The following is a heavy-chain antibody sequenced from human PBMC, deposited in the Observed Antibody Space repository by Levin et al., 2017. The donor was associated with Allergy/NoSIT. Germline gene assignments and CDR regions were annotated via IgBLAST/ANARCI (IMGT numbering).Heavy chain of an antibody. CDR2: IYYSGST. CDR3: ARAYIPGGNLFDY. J-gene: IGHJ4*02. Sequence: SETLSLTCTVSGGSISSSSYYWGWIRQPPGKGLEWIGSIYYSGSTYYNPSLKSRVTISVDTSKNQFSLKLSSVTAADTAVYYCARAYIPGGNLFDYWGQGTLVTVSS. CDR1: GGSISSSSYY. V-gene: IGHV4-39*07. D-gene: IGHD4-23*01.